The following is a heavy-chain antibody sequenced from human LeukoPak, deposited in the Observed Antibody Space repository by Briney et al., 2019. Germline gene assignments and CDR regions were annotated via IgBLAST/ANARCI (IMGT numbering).Heavy chain of an antibody. CDR3: AKGTGSYWTFFDS. J-gene: IGHJ4*02. CDR2: ISWNSGSI. V-gene: IGHV3-9*01. CDR1: GFTFDDYA. Sequence: PGGSLRLSCAASGFTFDDYAMHWVRQGPGKGLERVSGISWNSGSIDYAESLKGRFTISRDNAKNSLYLQMNSLRPEDTAFYYCAKGTGSYWTFFDSWGRGTLVTVSS. D-gene: IGHD1-26*01.